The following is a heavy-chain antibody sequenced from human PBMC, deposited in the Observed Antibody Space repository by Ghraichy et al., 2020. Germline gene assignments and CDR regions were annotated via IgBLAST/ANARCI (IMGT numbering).Heavy chain of an antibody. CDR2: MNPNSGNT. CDR1: GYTFTSYD. Sequence: ASVKVSCKASGYTFTSYDINWVRQATGQGLEWMGWMNPNSGNTGYAQKFQGRVTMTRNTSISTAYMELSSLRSEDTAVYYCARLKWEPSYYYGMDVWGQGTTVTVSS. D-gene: IGHD1-26*01. V-gene: IGHV1-8*01. CDR3: ARLKWEPSYYYGMDV. J-gene: IGHJ6*02.